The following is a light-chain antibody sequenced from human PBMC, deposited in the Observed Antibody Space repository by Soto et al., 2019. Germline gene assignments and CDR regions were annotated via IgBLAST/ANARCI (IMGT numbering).Light chain of an antibody. V-gene: IGLV2-14*03. J-gene: IGLJ2*01. CDR1: SSDVGAYNY. CDR3: SSYTSSSTVV. CDR2: DVS. Sequence: QLVLTQPASVSGSPGQSITISCTGTSSDVGAYNYVSWYQHHPGKAPKLMIYDVSNRPSGVSNRFSGSKSGNAASLTISGLQAEDEADYYCSSYTSSSTVVFGGGTKVTVL.